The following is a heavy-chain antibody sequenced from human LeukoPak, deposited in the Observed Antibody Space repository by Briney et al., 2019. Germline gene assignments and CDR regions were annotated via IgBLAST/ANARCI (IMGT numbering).Heavy chain of an antibody. V-gene: IGHV4-4*07. CDR2: IYSSGST. D-gene: IGHD2-8*02. J-gene: IGHJ6*03. CDR1: GGPIRNFY. Sequence: PSETLSLTCDVSGGPIRNFYWTWIRQPVGKEPEWIGLIYSSGSTNYNPSLKSRLTLSVDMSKNQLSLQLRSVTAADTAVYYCARALLVTTSGYFYYYMDVWGTGTTVSVSS. CDR3: ARALLVTTSGYFYYYMDV.